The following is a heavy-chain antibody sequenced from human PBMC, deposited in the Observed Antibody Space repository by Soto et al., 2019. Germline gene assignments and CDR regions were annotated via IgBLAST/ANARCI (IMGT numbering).Heavy chain of an antibody. J-gene: IGHJ4*02. CDR3: AKDRDDYSNYVFDY. V-gene: IGHV3-23*01. Sequence: EVQLLESGGGLVQPGGSLRLSCAASGFTFTNYAMTWVRQAPGKGLEWVSISSGSGSGGSTNYADSVKGRFTISRDNSKHTLYLQMNSLRVEDTAVYYWAKDRDDYSNYVFDYWGQGTLVTVSS. CDR2: SSGSGSGGST. D-gene: IGHD4-4*01. CDR1: GFTFTNYA.